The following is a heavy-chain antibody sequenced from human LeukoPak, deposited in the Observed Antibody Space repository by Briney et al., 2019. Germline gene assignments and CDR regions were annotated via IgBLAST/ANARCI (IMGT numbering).Heavy chain of an antibody. CDR1: GGTFSSYA. Sequence: SVTVSCKASGGTFSSYAISWVRPAPGQGLAWMGSTIPIFGTANYAQKFQGRVTITADKSTSTAYMELSSLRSEDTAVYYCARAGYYDSSSELRVDYWGQGTLVTVSS. J-gene: IGHJ4*02. CDR2: TIPIFGTA. D-gene: IGHD3-22*01. V-gene: IGHV1-69*06. CDR3: ARAGYYDSSSELRVDY.